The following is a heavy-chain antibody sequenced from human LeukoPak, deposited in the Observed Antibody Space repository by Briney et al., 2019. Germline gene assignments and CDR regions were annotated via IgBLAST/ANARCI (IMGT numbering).Heavy chain of an antibody. Sequence: PGGSLSLSCAASGFTVSGNYMTWVRQAPGKGLEWVSVIYSGGSTYYADSVKGRFTISRDNSKNMLYLQMNSLIAEDTAVYYCARGKAVASIFDFWGQGTLVTVPS. V-gene: IGHV3-66*02. D-gene: IGHD6-19*01. CDR3: ARGKAVASIFDF. J-gene: IGHJ4*02. CDR1: GFTVSGNY. CDR2: IYSGGST.